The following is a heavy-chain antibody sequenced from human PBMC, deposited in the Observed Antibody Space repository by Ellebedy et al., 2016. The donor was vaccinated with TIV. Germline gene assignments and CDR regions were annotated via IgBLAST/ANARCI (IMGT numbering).Heavy chain of an antibody. V-gene: IGHV4-59*08. CDR3: AKRSGAAFFDY. CDR1: RGSLNTYY. J-gene: IGHJ4*02. D-gene: IGHD7-27*01. Sequence: MPSETLSLTCTVSRGSLNTYYWSWIRQSPQKGLEWIAYASYGGSTVYNPSLKTRATLLLDTSKNQFSLSLTSVTAADTAVYYWAKRSGAAFFDYWGPGLLVTVSS. CDR2: ASYGGST.